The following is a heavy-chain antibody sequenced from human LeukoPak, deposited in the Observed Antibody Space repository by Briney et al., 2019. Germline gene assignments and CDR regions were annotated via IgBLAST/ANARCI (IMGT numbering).Heavy chain of an antibody. V-gene: IGHV4-39*07. D-gene: IGHD3-22*01. CDR3: ARAYYYDSSGYLRGAFDY. Sequence: PSETLSLTCTVSGGSFSSSNYNWGWIRQPPGKGLEWIGTIYYTGSTYYNPSLKSRVTMSVDTSKNQFSLKLSSVTAADTAVYYCARAYYYDSSGYLRGAFDYWGQGTLVTVSS. J-gene: IGHJ4*02. CDR1: GGSFSSSNYN. CDR2: IYYTGST.